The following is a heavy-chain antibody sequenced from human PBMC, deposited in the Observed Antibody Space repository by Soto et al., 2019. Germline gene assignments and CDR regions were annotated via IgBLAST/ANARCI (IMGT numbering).Heavy chain of an antibody. CDR1: GASISRSSYF. V-gene: IGHV4-39*02. CDR2: ILHSGVT. J-gene: IGHJ5*02. CDR3: ARLSQYTTSSRNWFDP. Sequence: SETLSLTCNVSGASISRSSYFWGWIRQSPGKGLEWIGNILHSGVTYYAPSLKSRVTLSVDTSKNHFSMKLDFVTAADTAVYYCARLSQYTTSSRNWFDPWGQGTLVTVSS. D-gene: IGHD1-26*01.